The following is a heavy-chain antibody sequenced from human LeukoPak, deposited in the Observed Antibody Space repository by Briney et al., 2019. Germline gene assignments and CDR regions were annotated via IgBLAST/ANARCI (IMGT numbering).Heavy chain of an antibody. CDR1: GGSFSGYY. J-gene: IGHJ5*02. V-gene: IGHV4-34*01. Sequence: SETLSLTCAVYGGSFSGYYWSWIRQPPGKGLEWIGEINHSGSTNYNPSLKSRVTISVDTSKNQFSLKLSSVTAADTAVYYCAREGGYCSSTSCRNWFDPWGQGTLVTVSS. CDR3: AREGGYCSSTSCRNWFDP. CDR2: INHSGST. D-gene: IGHD2-2*03.